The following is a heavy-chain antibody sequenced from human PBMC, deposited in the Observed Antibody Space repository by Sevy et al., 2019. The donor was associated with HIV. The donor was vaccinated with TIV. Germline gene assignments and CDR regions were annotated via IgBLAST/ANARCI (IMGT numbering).Heavy chain of an antibody. V-gene: IGHV3-7*01. CDR2: INEDGSEK. D-gene: IGHD3-9*01. Sequence: GGSLRLSCAASGFTFSNYWMSWVRQAPGKGLEWVANINEDGSEKSYVDSVKGRFTISRDNSKNTLYLQMNTLRLEDTAVYYCASDILTGSDYWGLGTLVTVSS. J-gene: IGHJ4*02. CDR1: GFTFSNYW. CDR3: ASDILTGSDY.